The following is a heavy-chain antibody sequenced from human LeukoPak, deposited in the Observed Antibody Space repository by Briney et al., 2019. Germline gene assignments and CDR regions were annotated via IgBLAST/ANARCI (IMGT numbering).Heavy chain of an antibody. CDR1: GFTFSSYA. Sequence: GGSLRLSCAASGFTFSSYAMSWVRQAPGKGLEWVAVISYDGSNKYYADSVKGRFTISRDNAKNSLYLQMNSLRAEDTAVYYCARAGYYYGSGSYYRARPWYFDLWGRGTLVTVSS. V-gene: IGHV3-30-3*01. CDR3: ARAGYYYGSGSYYRARPWYFDL. CDR2: ISYDGSNK. D-gene: IGHD3-10*01. J-gene: IGHJ2*01.